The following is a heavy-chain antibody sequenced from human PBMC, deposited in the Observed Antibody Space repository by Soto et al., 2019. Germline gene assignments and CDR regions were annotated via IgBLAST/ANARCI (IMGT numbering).Heavy chain of an antibody. J-gene: IGHJ4*02. CDR3: ARVGRGTGPTVPFY. Sequence: GGSLRLSCAASGFTVSDNYMSWVRQAPGKGLEWVSVLYSGGTTYYADSVNDRFTISRDDSKNTLYLQMNSLRAEDTAVYFCARVGRGTGPTVPFYWGRGTLVTVSS. CDR1: GFTVSDNY. CDR2: LYSGGTT. D-gene: IGHD4-17*01. V-gene: IGHV3-66*01.